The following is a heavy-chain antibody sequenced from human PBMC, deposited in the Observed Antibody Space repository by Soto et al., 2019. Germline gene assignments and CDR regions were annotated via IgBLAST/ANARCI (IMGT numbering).Heavy chain of an antibody. CDR1: GFTFSSYA. V-gene: IGHV3-23*01. CDR2: ISASGGTT. CDR3: AKCGGSNCFALFPCNYYCMDA. J-gene: IGHJ6*03. Sequence: EVQLLESVGTLVQPGWSPRLSCAASGFTFSSYAMSWVRQAPGKGLEWVSSISASGGTTHHADYVKGRFTISRDQSKNFSYLQSSSLLAGDTGRYQCAKCGGSNCFALFPCNYYCMDAWGKGTTVTVSS. D-gene: IGHD2-2*01.